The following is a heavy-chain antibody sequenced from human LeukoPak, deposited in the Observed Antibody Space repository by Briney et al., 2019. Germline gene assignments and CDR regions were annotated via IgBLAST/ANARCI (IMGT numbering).Heavy chain of an antibody. CDR3: ARGSITVVPAFDI. Sequence: SETLSLTCTVSGGSISSGSYYWSWIRQPPGKGLEWIAYIYYSGSTHYNPSLKSRGTISVDTSKNQFSLKLSSVTAADTAVYYCARGSITVVPAFDIWGQGTMVTVSS. V-gene: IGHV4-61*01. CDR1: GGSISSGSYY. J-gene: IGHJ3*02. D-gene: IGHD3-10*01. CDR2: IYYSGST.